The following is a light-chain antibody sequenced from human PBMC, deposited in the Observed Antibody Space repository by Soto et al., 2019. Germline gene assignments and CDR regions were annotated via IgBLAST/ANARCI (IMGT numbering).Light chain of an antibody. V-gene: IGLV2-23*01. CDR1: SSDAGNYNF. CDR2: EDS. Sequence: QSALTQPASVSGSPGQSITISCTGTSSDAGNYNFVSWYQQHPGKAPKVIIYEDSTRPSGVSNRISGSKSGNTASLTISGLPAEDEADYYCCSCAGSSPSWVFGGGTNLTVL. J-gene: IGLJ3*02. CDR3: CSCAGSSPSWV.